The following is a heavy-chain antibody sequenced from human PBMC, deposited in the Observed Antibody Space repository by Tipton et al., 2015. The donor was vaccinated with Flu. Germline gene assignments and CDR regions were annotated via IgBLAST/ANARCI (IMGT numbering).Heavy chain of an antibody. V-gene: IGHV3-7*01. CDR3: ARKGGSIPNDAFDI. J-gene: IGHJ3*02. Sequence: SLRLSCAASGFTFSSYWMSWVRQDPGKGLEWVANIKQDGSVKYYVDSVKGRFTISRDNAKNSLSLQMNGLRAEDTAVYFCARKGGSIPNDAFDIWGQGTMVTVSS. D-gene: IGHD2-21*01. CDR2: IKQDGSVK. CDR1: GFTFSSYW.